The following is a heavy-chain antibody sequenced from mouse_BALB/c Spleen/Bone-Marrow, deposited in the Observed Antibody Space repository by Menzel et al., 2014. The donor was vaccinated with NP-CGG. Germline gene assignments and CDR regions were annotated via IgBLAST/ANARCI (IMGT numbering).Heavy chain of an antibody. J-gene: IGHJ1*01. CDR2: IGTGRGT. V-gene: IGHV2-9*02. CDR1: GFSLKNYG. D-gene: IGHD2-1*01. Sequence: VKLMESGPGLVAPSQSLSITCTVSGFSLKNYGVHWVRQPPGKGLEWLGVIGTGRGTNYNSALMSRLSISKDNSKSQVFLKMNSLQTDDTAMYYCARDGAYGNWYFDVWGAGITVTVSS. CDR3: ARDGAYGNWYFDV.